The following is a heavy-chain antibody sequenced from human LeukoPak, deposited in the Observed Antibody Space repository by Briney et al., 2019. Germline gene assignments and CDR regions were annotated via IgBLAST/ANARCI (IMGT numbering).Heavy chain of an antibody. J-gene: IGHJ4*02. CDR1: GFTVSSNY. CDR3: AKVTVRSASLGY. CDR2: IYTGGST. Sequence: GGSLRLSCAASGFTVSSNYMTWVRQAPGKWLEWVSVIYTGGSTYYADSVKGRFTISRDNSKNTLYLQMNSLRAEDTAVYYCAKVTVRSASLGYWGQGTLVTVSS. D-gene: IGHD1-14*01. V-gene: IGHV3-53*01.